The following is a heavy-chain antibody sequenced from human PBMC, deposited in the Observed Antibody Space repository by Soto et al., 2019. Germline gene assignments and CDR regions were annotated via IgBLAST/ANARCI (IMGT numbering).Heavy chain of an antibody. CDR3: ASVLRFLESLIQ. CDR1: GFTFSNYW. V-gene: IGHV3-74*01. D-gene: IGHD3-3*01. CDR2: INSDGSST. Sequence: GGSLRLSCAASGFTFSNYWMHWVRQAPGKGLVWVARINSDGSSTSYTDSVKGRFTISRDNAKKTVYLQMNSLRDEDAVVYYCASVLRFLESLIQWGQGTPVTVSS. J-gene: IGHJ4*02.